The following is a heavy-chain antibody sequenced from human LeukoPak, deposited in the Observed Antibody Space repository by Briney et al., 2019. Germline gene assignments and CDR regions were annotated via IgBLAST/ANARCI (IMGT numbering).Heavy chain of an antibody. J-gene: IGHJ3*02. V-gene: IGHV3-23*01. Sequence: GGSLRLSCAASGFTFSSYAMSWVRQAPGKGLEWVSAISGSGGSTYYADSVEGRFTISRDNSKNTLYLQMNSLRAEDTAVYYCAKNGWELIKGGAFDIWGQGTMVTVSS. CDR3: AKNGWELIKGGAFDI. CDR2: ISGSGGST. D-gene: IGHD1-26*01. CDR1: GFTFSSYA.